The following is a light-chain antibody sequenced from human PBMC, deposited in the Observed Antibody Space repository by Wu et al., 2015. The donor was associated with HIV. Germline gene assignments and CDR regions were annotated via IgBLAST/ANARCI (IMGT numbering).Light chain of an antibody. CDR1: QSISTN. J-gene: IGKJ4*01. Sequence: EVVLAQSPATLSLSPGERATLSCRASQSISTNLAWYQQRPGQAPRLLIYDASKRAAGIPARFSGSGSGTDFTLTISTLEPEDFAVYYCQQRSNWLPGLTFGGGTKVEIK. CDR2: DAS. CDR3: QQRSNWLPGLT. V-gene: IGKV3-11*01.